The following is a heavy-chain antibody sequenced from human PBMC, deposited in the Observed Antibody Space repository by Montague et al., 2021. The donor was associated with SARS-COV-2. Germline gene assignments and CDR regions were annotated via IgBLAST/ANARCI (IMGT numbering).Heavy chain of an antibody. CDR3: ARSYDILTGYQSQALDY. V-gene: IGHV3-30-3*01. Sequence: SLRLSCAASGFTFSSYAMHWVRQAPGKGLEWVAVISYDGSNKYYADSVKGRFTISRDNSKNTLYLQMNSLKAEDTAVYYCARSYDILTGYQSQALDYWGQGTRVTVSS. CDR2: ISYDGSNK. J-gene: IGHJ4*02. D-gene: IGHD3-9*01. CDR1: GFTFSSYA.